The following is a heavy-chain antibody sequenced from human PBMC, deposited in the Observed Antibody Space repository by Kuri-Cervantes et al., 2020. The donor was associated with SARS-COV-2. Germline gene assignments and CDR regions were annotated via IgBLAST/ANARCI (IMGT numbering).Heavy chain of an antibody. Sequence: GGSLRLSCAASGFTVSSNYMSWVRQAPGKGLEWVSVIYSGGSTYYADSVKGRFTISRDNFKNTLYLQMNSLRAEDTAVYYCARVDRTGGNAFVDYWGQGTLVTVSS. V-gene: IGHV3-53*01. D-gene: IGHD4-23*01. CDR3: ARVDRTGGNAFVDY. CDR1: GFTVSSNY. J-gene: IGHJ4*02. CDR2: IYSGGST.